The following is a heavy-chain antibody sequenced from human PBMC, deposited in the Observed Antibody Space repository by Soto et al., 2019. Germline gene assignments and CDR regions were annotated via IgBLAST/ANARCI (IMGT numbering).Heavy chain of an antibody. V-gene: IGHV3-30*04. CDR2: VSFDGKVT. CDR1: GFTFNSLS. J-gene: IGHJ4*02. Sequence: QVQLVESGGGMAQAGTSLRLSCTGSGFTFNSLSLHWVRQGPDKSLEWVAVVSFDGKVTYYADSVKGRFTVSRDISKNTIYLQPNSLRPEDTAVYYCARAPYGDSQYLDYWGQGTPVTVSS. CDR3: ARAPYGDSQYLDY. D-gene: IGHD2-15*01.